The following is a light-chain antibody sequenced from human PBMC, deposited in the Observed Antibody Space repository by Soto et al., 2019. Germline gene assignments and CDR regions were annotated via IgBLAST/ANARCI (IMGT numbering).Light chain of an antibody. Sequence: PGERVTLSFRASQSVGNNLAWYQHRPGQAPRLLIFAASSRAAGVPARFSGSGSGTDFTLTISSLQSEDFAVYYCQQYNDWPSFGQGTKVDIK. CDR1: QSVGNN. J-gene: IGKJ1*01. CDR3: QQYNDWPS. V-gene: IGKV3-15*01. CDR2: AAS.